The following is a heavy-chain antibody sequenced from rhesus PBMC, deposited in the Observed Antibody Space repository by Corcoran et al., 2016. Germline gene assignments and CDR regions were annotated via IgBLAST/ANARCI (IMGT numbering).Heavy chain of an antibody. CDR1: GGSISSSY. D-gene: IGHD6-13*01. J-gene: IGHJ4*01. CDR3: ASSYSSWSYLDY. Sequence: QLQLQESGPGLVKPSETLSVTCAVSGGSISSSYWSWIRQAPGKGLVLIGYIYGSGSSTNYNPSLKGRVTLSVDTSKNQLSLKLSSVTAADTAVYYCASSYSSWSYLDYWGQGVLVTVSS. CDR2: IYGSGSST. V-gene: IGHV4-169*01.